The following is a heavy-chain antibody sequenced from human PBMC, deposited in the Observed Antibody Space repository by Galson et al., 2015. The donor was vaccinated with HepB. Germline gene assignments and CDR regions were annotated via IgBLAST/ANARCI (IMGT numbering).Heavy chain of an antibody. V-gene: IGHV3-48*01. CDR3: AIGLLGLSNA. Sequence: SLRLSCTASGFTFSSYSMNWVRQATGNGLEWVSYITSCSNNINYADSLKGRFNISRDNAKNSLYLQMSSLRAEDTAVYYCAIGLLGLSNAWGQGTLVTVSS. CDR1: GFTFSSYS. J-gene: IGHJ5*02. D-gene: IGHD2/OR15-2a*01. CDR2: ITSCSNNI.